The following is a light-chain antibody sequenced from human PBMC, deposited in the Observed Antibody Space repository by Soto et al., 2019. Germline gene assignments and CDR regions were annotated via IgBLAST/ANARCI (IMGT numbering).Light chain of an antibody. CDR3: KSYDSCLSAHYV. CDR1: SSNIGATYD. V-gene: IGLV1-40*02. J-gene: IGLJ1*01. CDR2: GNS. Sequence: QSAVTLPPSVSGAPGQRVTISCTGSSSNIGATYDVQWYQQLPGTAPKLLIYGNSNRPSGVPDRFSGSKSGTSASLAITGLQADDEADYYCKSYDSCLSAHYVFGTGTKVTVL.